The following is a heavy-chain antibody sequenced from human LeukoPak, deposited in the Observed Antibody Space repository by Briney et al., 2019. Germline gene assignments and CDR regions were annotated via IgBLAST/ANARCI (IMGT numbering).Heavy chain of an antibody. V-gene: IGHV1-69*13. CDR1: GGTFSSYA. CDR3: ARGGRVGGGNSDFDY. D-gene: IGHD4-23*01. Sequence: SVKVSCKASGGTFSSYAISWVRQAPGQGLEWMGGIIPIFGTANYAQKFQGRVTITADESTSTAYMELSSLRSEDTAVYYCARGGRVGGGNSDFDYWGQGTLVIVSS. CDR2: IIPIFGTA. J-gene: IGHJ4*02.